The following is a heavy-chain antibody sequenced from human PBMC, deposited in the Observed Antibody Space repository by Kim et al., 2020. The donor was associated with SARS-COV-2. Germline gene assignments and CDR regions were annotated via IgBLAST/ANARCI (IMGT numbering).Heavy chain of an antibody. J-gene: IGHJ4*03. V-gene: IGHV3-30-3*01. CDR3: AGALAGYSSNFDY. D-gene: IGHD2-21*01. CDR2: ISYDGSNK. Sequence: GGSLRLSCAASGFTFSSYAMHWVRQAPGKGLEWVAVISYDGSNKYYADSVKGRFTISRDNSKNTPYLQMNSLRAKDTAVYYCAGALAGYSSNFDYLAEGT. CDR1: GFTFSSYA.